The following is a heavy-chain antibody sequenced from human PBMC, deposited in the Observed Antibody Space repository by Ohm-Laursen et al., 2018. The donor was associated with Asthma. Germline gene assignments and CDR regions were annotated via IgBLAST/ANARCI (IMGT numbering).Heavy chain of an antibody. CDR3: ARAQEASGLYNSYFDY. J-gene: IGHJ4*02. CDR1: GFTVGSDY. Sequence: SLRLSCAASGFTVGSDYMTWVRQAPGKGLEWVSAIYSGGTTYYADSVRGRFTISRDNSKNTLYLQMNSLRVEDTAVYYCARAQEASGLYNSYFDYWGQGTLVTVSS. D-gene: IGHD3-3*01. CDR2: IYSGGTT. V-gene: IGHV3-53*01.